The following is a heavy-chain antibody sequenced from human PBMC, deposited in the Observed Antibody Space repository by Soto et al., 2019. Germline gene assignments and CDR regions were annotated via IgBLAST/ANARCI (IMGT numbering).Heavy chain of an antibody. CDR3: ARDKITGLFDY. J-gene: IGHJ4*02. V-gene: IGHV4-34*01. D-gene: IGHD2-8*02. CDR1: GGSSSGDY. Sequence: SETLSLTCAADGGSSSGDYWTWIRQPPGTGLEWIGEINHSGSTNYNPSLKSRVTISVDTSKNQFSLKLTSVTAADTAVYYCARDKITGLFDYWGQGTLVTVSS. CDR2: INHSGST.